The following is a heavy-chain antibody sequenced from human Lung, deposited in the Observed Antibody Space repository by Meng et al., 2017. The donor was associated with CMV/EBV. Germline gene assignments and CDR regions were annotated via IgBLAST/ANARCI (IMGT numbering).Heavy chain of an antibody. CDR1: GGSFSDYY. V-gene: IGHV4-34*01. CDR2: INRSGRT. J-gene: IGHJ4*02. D-gene: IGHD3-3*01. CDR3: ARLISFRTIFGVPKDY. Sequence: SETLSLTCAVSGGSFSDYYWTWIRQPPGKGLECIGEINRSGRTRYNPSLKSRLTLSVDTSKNQFSLNLTSVTAADAAVYYCARLISFRTIFGVPKDYWGQGTLVTVSS.